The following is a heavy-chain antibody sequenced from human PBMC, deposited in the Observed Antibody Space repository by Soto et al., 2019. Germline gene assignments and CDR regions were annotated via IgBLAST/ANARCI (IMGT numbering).Heavy chain of an antibody. V-gene: IGHV4-34*01. CDR2: INHSGST. D-gene: IGHD6-13*01. J-gene: IGHJ4*02. CDR1: GGSFSGYY. CDR3: ARSIAAAGSKGIDY. Sequence: SETLSLTCAVYGGSFSGYYWSWIRQPPGKGLEWIGEINHSGSTNYNPSLKSRVTISVDTSKNQFSLKLSSVTAADTAVYYCARSIAAAGSKGIDYWGQGTLVTVSS.